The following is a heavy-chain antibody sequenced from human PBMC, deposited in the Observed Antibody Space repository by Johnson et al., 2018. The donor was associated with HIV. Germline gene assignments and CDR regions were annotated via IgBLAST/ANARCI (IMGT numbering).Heavy chain of an antibody. Sequence: QVQLVESGGGVVQPGWSLRLSCAVSGFTFSGYGMHWVRQTPGKGLEWVAFIRHDGNNKYYADSMKGRFIISRDNSKNMLYLEMKSLTTEDTAVYYCARGHTWPKSGFDFWGQGTMVTVSS. CDR3: ARGHTWPKSGFDF. D-gene: IGHD3-3*01. CDR2: IRHDGNNK. J-gene: IGHJ3*01. CDR1: GFTFSGYG. V-gene: IGHV3-30*02.